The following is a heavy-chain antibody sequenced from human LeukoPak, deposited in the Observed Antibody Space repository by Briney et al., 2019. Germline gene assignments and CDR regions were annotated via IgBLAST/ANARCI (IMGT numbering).Heavy chain of an antibody. CDR3: ARAHSSSWYMDY. CDR1: GGSISNYY. Sequence: SETLSLTCPVSGGSISNYYYWTWIRQPPGKGLEWIGYVYYTGSTNFNPSLKSRVTMSLDTSRNQFSLKLTSLTAADTAVYYCARAHSSSWYMDYWGQGTLVTVSS. V-gene: IGHV4-59*01. J-gene: IGHJ4*02. D-gene: IGHD6-13*01. CDR2: VYYTGST.